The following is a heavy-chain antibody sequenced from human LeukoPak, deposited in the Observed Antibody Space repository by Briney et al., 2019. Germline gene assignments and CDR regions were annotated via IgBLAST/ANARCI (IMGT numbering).Heavy chain of an antibody. Sequence: SETLSLTCTASGYSISSGSYWGWIRQPPGKGLEWIGSIHHSGSTYYNPSLKSRVTISVDTSKNQFSLQLSSVTAADTALYYCAREEDYDSSGYYSFDYWGQGTLVTVSS. J-gene: IGHJ4*02. V-gene: IGHV4-38-2*02. D-gene: IGHD3-22*01. CDR2: IHHSGST. CDR1: GYSISSGSY. CDR3: AREEDYDSSGYYSFDY.